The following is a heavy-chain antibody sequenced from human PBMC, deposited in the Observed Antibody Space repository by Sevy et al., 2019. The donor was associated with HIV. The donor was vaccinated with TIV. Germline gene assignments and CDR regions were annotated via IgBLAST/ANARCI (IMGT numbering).Heavy chain of an antibody. V-gene: IGHV1-24*01. CDR2: FDPEDGEI. CDR3: ATTKDYYDSSGSPFDY. Sequence: ASVKVSCKVSGYTLSELSMHWVRQAPGKGLEWRGSFDPEDGEILDAQKLQGRITMTEDTSTDTAYMELSSLRSEDTAVYYCATTKDYYDSSGSPFDYWGQGTLVTVSS. J-gene: IGHJ4*02. D-gene: IGHD3-22*01. CDR1: GYTLSELS.